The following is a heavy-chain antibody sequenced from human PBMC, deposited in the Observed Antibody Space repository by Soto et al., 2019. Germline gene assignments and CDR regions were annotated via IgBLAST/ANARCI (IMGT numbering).Heavy chain of an antibody. D-gene: IGHD4-17*01. CDR1: GGSISSYY. CDR3: ASANGDYVGYGMDV. Sequence: PSETLSLTCTVSGGSISSYYWSWIRQPPGKGPERIGYIYYSGSTNYNPSLKSRVTISVDTSKNQFSLKLSSVTAADTAVYYCASANGDYVGYGMDVWGQGTTVTVSS. V-gene: IGHV4-59*01. CDR2: IYYSGST. J-gene: IGHJ6*02.